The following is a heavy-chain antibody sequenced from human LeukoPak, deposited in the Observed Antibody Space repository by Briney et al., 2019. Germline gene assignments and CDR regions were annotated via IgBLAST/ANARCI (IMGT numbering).Heavy chain of an antibody. CDR1: GCTFTSYG. CDR2: ISAYNGNT. J-gene: IGHJ6*03. D-gene: IGHD5-12*01. CDR3: ARDGGYDLLYYYYYYMDV. V-gene: IGHV1-18*01. Sequence: ASVKVSCKASGCTFTSYGISWVRQAPGQGLEWMGWISAYNGNTNYAQKLQGRVTMTTDTSTSTAYMELRSLRSDDTAVYYCARDGGYDLLYYYYYYMDVWGKGTTVTVSS.